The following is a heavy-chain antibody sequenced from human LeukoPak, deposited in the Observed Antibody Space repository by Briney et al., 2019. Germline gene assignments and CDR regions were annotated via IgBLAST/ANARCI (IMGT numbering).Heavy chain of an antibody. V-gene: IGHV4-39*07. CDR1: GDSFTSVTDY. D-gene: IGHD6-19*01. CDR3: AGERGEEYSSGWYKTNFFYN. CDR2: GDYSGGT. Sequence: PSETLSLTCTVSGDSFTSVTDYWAWIRQPPGKGLEWIATGDYSGGTYYNPSLESRVAISADMSKNQISLQLTSVTGADTAVYYCAGERGEEYSSGWYKTNFFYNWGQGVRDTVSS. J-gene: IGHJ4*02.